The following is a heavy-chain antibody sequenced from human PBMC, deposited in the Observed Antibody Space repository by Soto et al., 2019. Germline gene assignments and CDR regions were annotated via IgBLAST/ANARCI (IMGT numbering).Heavy chain of an antibody. CDR1: GFTFDDYA. D-gene: IGHD3-22*01. J-gene: IGHJ3*02. Sequence: VQLVESGGGLVQPGRSLRLSCAASGFTFDDYAMHWVRQAPGKGLEWVSGISWNSGSIGYADSVKGRFTISRDNAKNSLYLQMNSLRAEDTALYYCAKDMHSSGYYEAAFDIWGQGTMVTVSS. V-gene: IGHV3-9*01. CDR2: ISWNSGSI. CDR3: AKDMHSSGYYEAAFDI.